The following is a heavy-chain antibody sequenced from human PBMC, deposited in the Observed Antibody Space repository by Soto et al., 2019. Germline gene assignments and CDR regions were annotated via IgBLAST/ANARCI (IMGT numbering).Heavy chain of an antibody. CDR1: GGSFSGYY. Sequence: SETLSLTCAVYGGSFSGYYWSWIRQPPGKGLEWIGEINHSGSTNYNPSLKSRVTISVDTSKNQFSLKLSSVTAADTAVYYCARVDGYCSGGNSGDCYLLFDYWGQGTLVTVSS. CDR3: ARVDGYCSGGNSGDCYLLFDY. CDR2: INHSGST. D-gene: IGHD2-15*01. J-gene: IGHJ4*02. V-gene: IGHV4-34*01.